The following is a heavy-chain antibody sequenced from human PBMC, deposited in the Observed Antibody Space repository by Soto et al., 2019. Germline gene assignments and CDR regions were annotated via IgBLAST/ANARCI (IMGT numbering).Heavy chain of an antibody. J-gene: IGHJ4*02. Sequence: QVQLVQSGAEVKQPGSSVRVSCKVSGGTFGSHTFTWVRQAPGQGLEWMGEILPVFNAANHAHRFQDRVTITEDRSATTVYLELRRLTSADTATYYCARIEILTYHNTRGTDLEFRGQGTLVIVSS. CDR3: ARIEILTYHNTRGTDLEF. CDR1: GGTFGSHT. CDR2: ILPVFNAA. D-gene: IGHD3-16*01. V-gene: IGHV1-69*06.